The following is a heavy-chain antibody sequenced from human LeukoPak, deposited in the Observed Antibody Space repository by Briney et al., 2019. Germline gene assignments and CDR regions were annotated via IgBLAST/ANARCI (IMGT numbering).Heavy chain of an antibody. CDR1: GFTFRSYD. V-gene: IGHV3-48*03. CDR3: ARDRPDFWSGADYYYGMDV. J-gene: IGHJ6*02. D-gene: IGHD3-3*01. CDR2: ISSSGSTI. Sequence: GGSLRLFCAASGFTFRSYDMKWVRQAPGKGLEWVSYISSSGSTIYYADSVKGRFTISRDNAKNSLYLQMNSLRAEDTAVYYCARDRPDFWSGADYYYGMDVSGPRSTVTVSS.